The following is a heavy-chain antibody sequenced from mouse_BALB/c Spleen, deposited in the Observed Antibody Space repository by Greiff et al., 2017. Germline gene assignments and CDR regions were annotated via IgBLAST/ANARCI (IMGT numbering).Heavy chain of an antibody. CDR3: SPGTARATYYAMDY. Sequence: EVKLVESGGGLVQPGGSMKLSCVASGFTFSNYWMNWVRQSPEKGLEWVAEIRLKSNNYATHYAESVKGRFTISRDDSKSSVYLQMNNLRAEDTGIYYCSPGTARATYYAMDYWGQGTSVTVSS. D-gene: IGHD3-2*01. CDR2: IRLKSNNYAT. CDR1: GFTFSNYW. V-gene: IGHV6-6*02. J-gene: IGHJ4*01.